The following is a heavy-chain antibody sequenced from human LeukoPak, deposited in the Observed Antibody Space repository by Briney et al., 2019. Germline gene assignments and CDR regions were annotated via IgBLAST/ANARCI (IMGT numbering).Heavy chain of an antibody. D-gene: IGHD1/OR15-1a*01. CDR1: GFTFGRYV. J-gene: IGHJ5*02. V-gene: IGHV3-23*01. Sequence: GGSLRLSCAASGFTFGRYVMNWFRQAPGKGLEWVSMISSSGDSTYYADSVKGRFTISRDNSKKTLFLQMNRLRVEDTAVYYCAKEEAPVAPEENNGYNWFDPWGRGTLVTVSS. CDR2: ISSSGDST. CDR3: AKEEAPVAPEENNGYNWFDP.